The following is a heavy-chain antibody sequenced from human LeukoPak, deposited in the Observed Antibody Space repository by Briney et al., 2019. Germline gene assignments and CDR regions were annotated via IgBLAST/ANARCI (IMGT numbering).Heavy chain of an antibody. D-gene: IGHD1-26*01. J-gene: IGHJ6*03. V-gene: IGHV3-9*01. CDR3: ARWVGSGSYIMYYYYMDV. CDR1: GFTFDDYA. Sequence: GRSLRLSCAASGFTFDDYAMHWVRQAPGKGLEWVSGISWNSGSIGYADSVKGRFTISRDNAKNSLYLQMNSLRAEDTALYYCARWVGSGSYIMYYYYMDVWGKGTTVTVSS. CDR2: ISWNSGSI.